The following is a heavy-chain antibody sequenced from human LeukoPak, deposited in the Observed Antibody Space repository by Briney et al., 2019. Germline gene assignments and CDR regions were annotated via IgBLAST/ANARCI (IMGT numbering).Heavy chain of an antibody. CDR3: GAARQYVGAFDI. J-gene: IGHJ3*02. CDR2: ISNSGSTI. D-gene: IGHD3-16*01. CDR1: GLTFTNYE. V-gene: IGHV3-48*03. Sequence: GGSLRLSCAASGLTFTNYEMYWVRQAPGKRLEWTSYISNSGSTIKYADSVRGRFTISRDNAKKSLYLQMNSLRAEDTGVYYCGAARQYVGAFDIWGQGTLVTVSS.